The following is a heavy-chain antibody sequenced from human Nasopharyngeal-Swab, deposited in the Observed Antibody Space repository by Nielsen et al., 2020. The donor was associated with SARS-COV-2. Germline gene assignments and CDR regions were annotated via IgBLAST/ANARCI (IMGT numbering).Heavy chain of an antibody. V-gene: IGHV4-4*07. CDR2: IYTSGST. Sequence: GSLRLSCTVSGCSISSYYWRWIRQPAGKGLEWIGRIYTSGSTNYNPSLKSRVTMSVDTSKNQFSLKLSSVTAADTAVYYCARVGVAVAGAYNWFDPWGQGTLVTVSS. CDR3: ARVGVAVAGAYNWFDP. CDR1: GCSISSYY. D-gene: IGHD6-19*01. J-gene: IGHJ5*02.